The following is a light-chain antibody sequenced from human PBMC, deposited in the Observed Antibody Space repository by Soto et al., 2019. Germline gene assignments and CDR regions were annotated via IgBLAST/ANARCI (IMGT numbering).Light chain of an antibody. CDR3: QQCGRSPYT. CDR2: GAS. J-gene: IGKJ2*01. CDR1: QSVSSNF. V-gene: IGKV3-20*01. Sequence: EIGLTQSPGTLSLSPGERATLSCRASQSVSSNFLAWYQQKPGQAPRLLIYGASSRATGITDRFSGGGSGTDFTLTISSLEPEDFAVYYCQQCGRSPYTFGQGTKLEI.